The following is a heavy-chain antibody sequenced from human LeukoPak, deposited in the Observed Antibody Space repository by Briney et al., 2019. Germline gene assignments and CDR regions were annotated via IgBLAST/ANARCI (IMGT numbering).Heavy chain of an antibody. D-gene: IGHD5-18*01. J-gene: IGHJ6*02. V-gene: IGHV3-23*01. CDR3: AKGLSGYSYGPQDYGMDV. CDR1: GSTFSSYA. Sequence: GGSLRLSCAASGSTFSSYAMSWVRQAPGKGLEWVSAISGSGGSTYYADSVKGRFTISRDNSKNTLYLQMNSLRAEDTAVYYCAKGLSGYSYGPQDYGMDVWGQGTTVTVSS. CDR2: ISGSGGST.